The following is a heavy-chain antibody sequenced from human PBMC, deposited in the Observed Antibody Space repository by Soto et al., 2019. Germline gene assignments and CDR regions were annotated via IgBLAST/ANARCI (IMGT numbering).Heavy chain of an antibody. V-gene: IGHV1-3*01. CDR1: GHTFTRYA. CDR2: INAGNGKT. Sequence: AASVKVSCKASGHTFTRYAMHWVRQAPGQRLEWMGWINAGNGKTKNSQKFQGRVTITRDTSASTAYMELSSLRSEDTAVYYCARGSGVFYGMDVWGQGTTVTVSS. CDR3: ARGSGVFYGMDV. D-gene: IGHD5-12*01. J-gene: IGHJ6*02.